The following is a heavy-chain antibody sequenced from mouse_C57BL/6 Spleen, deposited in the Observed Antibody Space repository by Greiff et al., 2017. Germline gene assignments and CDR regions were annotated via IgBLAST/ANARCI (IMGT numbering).Heavy chain of an antibody. CDR3: ASNWDENAMDY. V-gene: IGHV1-50*01. D-gene: IGHD4-1*01. Sequence: VQLQQPGAELVKPGASVKLSCKASGYTFTSYWMQWVKQRPGQGLEWIGEIDPSDSYTNYNQKFKGKATLTVDKSSSTAYMELRSLTSEDSAVYYCASNWDENAMDYWGQGTSVTVSS. CDR2: IDPSDSYT. CDR1: GYTFTSYW. J-gene: IGHJ4*01.